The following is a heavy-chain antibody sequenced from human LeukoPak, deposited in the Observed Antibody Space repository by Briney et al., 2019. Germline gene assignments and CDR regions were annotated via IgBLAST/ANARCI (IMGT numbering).Heavy chain of an antibody. CDR3: ASLGSLIRGDAFDI. V-gene: IGHV3-48*03. CDR1: GFTFSQYE. CDR2: IGVSDVTT. D-gene: IGHD2-15*01. J-gene: IGHJ3*02. Sequence: GGSLRLSCAASGFTFSQYEMNWVRQAPGKGLEWISFIGVSDVTTYYADSVTGRFTISRDNARNSVYLQMNSLRAEDTAVYYCASLGSLIRGDAFDIWGQGTMVTVSS.